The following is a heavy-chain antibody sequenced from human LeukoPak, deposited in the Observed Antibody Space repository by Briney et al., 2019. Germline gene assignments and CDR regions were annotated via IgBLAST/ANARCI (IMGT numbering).Heavy chain of an antibody. CDR1: GYTFTSYG. Sequence: ASVKVSCKASGYTFTSYGISWVRQATGQGLEWMGWMNPNSGNTGYAQKFQGRVTMTRNTSISTAYMELSSLRSEDTAVYYCARLTYYYDSSGYYYTNWFDPWGQGTLVTVSS. CDR2: MNPNSGNT. CDR3: ARLTYYYDSSGYYYTNWFDP. J-gene: IGHJ5*02. D-gene: IGHD3-22*01. V-gene: IGHV1-8*02.